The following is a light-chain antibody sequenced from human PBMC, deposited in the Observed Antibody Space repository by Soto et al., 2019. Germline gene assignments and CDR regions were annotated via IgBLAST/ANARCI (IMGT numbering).Light chain of an antibody. CDR1: QGIRTY. Sequence: IQMTQSPSTLSASIGDRVTITCRASQGIRTYLAWYQQKPGKAPKLLIYSASTLQSGVPSRFSGSGSGTDFTLTISSLQPEDFATYYCLQVDVYPWTFGQGTKVDIK. J-gene: IGKJ1*01. V-gene: IGKV1-9*01. CDR3: LQVDVYPWT. CDR2: SAS.